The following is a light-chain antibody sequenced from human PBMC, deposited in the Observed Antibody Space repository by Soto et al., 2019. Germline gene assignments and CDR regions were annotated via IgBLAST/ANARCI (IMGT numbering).Light chain of an antibody. CDR3: QKYYTAPET. J-gene: IGKJ1*01. CDR2: AAS. Sequence: DIQMTQSPSSLSASVGDRVTITCRASQGTSNYLAWYQQKPGKVPKNLIYAASTLQSGVPSRFSGSGSGTDFTLTISSLQPEDVATYYCQKYYTAPETFGQGTKVEIK. V-gene: IGKV1-27*01. CDR1: QGTSNY.